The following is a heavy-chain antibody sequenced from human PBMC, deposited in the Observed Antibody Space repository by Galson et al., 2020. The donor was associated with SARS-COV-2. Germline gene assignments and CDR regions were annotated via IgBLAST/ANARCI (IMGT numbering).Heavy chain of an antibody. CDR1: GFTFNGYA. D-gene: IGHD2-21*02. CDR3: VKEKFCQGDDCYSFDH. Sequence: GGSLRLSCAASGFTFNGYALSWVRQAPGKGLEWISAISANGDHIYYADSVRGRFTTSRDNSKSTLYLQLTSLRGDDTALYYCVKEKFCQGDDCYSFDHWGQGTRVTVSS. J-gene: IGHJ4*02. CDR2: ISANGDHI. V-gene: IGHV3-23*01.